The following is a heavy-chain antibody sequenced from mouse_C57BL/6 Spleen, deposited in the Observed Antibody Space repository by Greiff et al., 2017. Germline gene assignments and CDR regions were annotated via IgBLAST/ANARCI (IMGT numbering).Heavy chain of an antibody. CDR3: ASPSLYDVPWFAY. Sequence: VQLQQSGAELVKPGASVKLSCTASGFNIKDYYMHWVKQRTEQGLEWIGRIDPEDGETKYAPKFPGKATITADTSSNTAYLQLSSLTSEDTAVYYCASPSLYDVPWFAYWGQGTLVTVSA. CDR1: GFNIKDYY. V-gene: IGHV14-2*01. CDR2: IDPEDGET. D-gene: IGHD2-12*01. J-gene: IGHJ3*01.